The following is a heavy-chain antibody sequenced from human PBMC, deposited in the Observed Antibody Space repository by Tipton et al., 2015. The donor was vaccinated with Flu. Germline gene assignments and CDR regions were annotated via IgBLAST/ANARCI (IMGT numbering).Heavy chain of an antibody. CDR3: ATEYRGGGNRYYFDY. CDR2: IYYSGST. D-gene: IGHD4-23*01. Sequence: TLSLTCNVSGASISSGSYYWSWIRQPPGKGLEWIGYIYYSGSTNYNPSLKSRVTISVDTSKNQFSLKLSSVTAADTAVYYCATEYRGGGNRYYFDYWGQGTLVTVSS. V-gene: IGHV4-61*01. J-gene: IGHJ4*02. CDR1: GASISSGSYY.